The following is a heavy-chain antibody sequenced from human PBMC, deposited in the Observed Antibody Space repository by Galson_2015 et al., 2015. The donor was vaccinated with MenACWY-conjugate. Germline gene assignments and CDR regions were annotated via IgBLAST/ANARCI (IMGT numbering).Heavy chain of an antibody. CDR1: GDSFNTYS. D-gene: IGHD4-17*01. J-gene: IGHJ4*02. CDR2: IIPVFHTT. V-gene: IGHV1-69*01. Sequence: CKASGDSFNTYSFNWIRQAPGQGPEWLGGIIPVFHTTDYAQRFQGRLTITADESTSTVYMELSSLRSDDTAIYYCARPGGDYEQRTFFDYWGQGTLVTVSS. CDR3: ARPGGDYEQRTFFDY.